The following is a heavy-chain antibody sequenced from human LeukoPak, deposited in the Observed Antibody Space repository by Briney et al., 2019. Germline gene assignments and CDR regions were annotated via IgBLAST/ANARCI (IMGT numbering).Heavy chain of an antibody. D-gene: IGHD3-10*01. CDR1: GYSFTSYW. CDR3: VRGMRYYYGSGSYSFILPYYFDY. V-gene: IGHV5-51*01. Sequence: GESLKISCKGSGYSFTSYWIGWVRQMPGKGLEWMGIIYPGDSDTRYSPSFQGQVTISADKSISTAYLQWSSLKASDTAMYYCVRGMRYYYGSGSYSFILPYYFDYWGQGTLVTVSS. CDR2: IYPGDSDT. J-gene: IGHJ4*02.